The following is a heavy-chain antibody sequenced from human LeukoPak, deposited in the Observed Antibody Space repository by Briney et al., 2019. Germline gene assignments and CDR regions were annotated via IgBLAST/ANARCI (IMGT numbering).Heavy chain of an antibody. J-gene: IGHJ6*03. CDR3: ARGDVASYYYYMDV. D-gene: IGHD2-15*01. CDR2: IYYSGST. CDR1: GGSISSSSYY. V-gene: IGHV4-39*07. Sequence: SETLSLTCTVSGGSISSSSYYWGWIRQPPGKGLEWIGSIYYSGSTYYNPSLKSRVTISVDTSKNQFSLKLSSVTAADTAVYYCARGDVASYYYYMDVWGKGTTVTVSS.